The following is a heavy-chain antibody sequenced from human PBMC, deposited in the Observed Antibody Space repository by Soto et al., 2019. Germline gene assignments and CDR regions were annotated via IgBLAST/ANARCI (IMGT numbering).Heavy chain of an antibody. J-gene: IGHJ4*02. CDR2: ISGSGSDI. CDR1: GFTFSDHF. CDR3: AGDVHYYASDY. D-gene: IGHD3-10*01. V-gene: IGHV3-11*01. Sequence: QVLLVESGGGLVKPGGSLSLSCATSGFTFSDHFMTWIRQAPGKGLEWISYISGSGSDIYYADSVKGRFTVSRDNAENSLYLQMSSLRAEDTAVYYCAGDVHYYASDYWGQGTLVTVSS.